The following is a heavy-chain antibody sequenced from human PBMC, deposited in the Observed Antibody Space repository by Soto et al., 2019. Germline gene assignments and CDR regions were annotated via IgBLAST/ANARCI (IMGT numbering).Heavy chain of an antibody. J-gene: IGHJ5*02. D-gene: IGHD3-10*01. CDR1: GGSVSGSYYY. CDR3: AKSGGKAPKYNWFDP. Sequence: TSETLSLTCAVSGGSVSGSYYYWSWIRPSPGKGLEWIGEINQNRNTKYNPSLESRVTISVDTSKNPFSLKLKSVTAADTAVYYCAKSGGKAPKYNWFDPWGQGTLVTVSS. CDR2: INQNRNT. V-gene: IGHV4-34*01.